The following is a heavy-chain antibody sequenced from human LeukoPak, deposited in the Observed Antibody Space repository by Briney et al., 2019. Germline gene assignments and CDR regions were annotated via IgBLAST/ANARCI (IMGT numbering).Heavy chain of an antibody. D-gene: IGHD2-2*01. CDR1: GLTFSSYA. CDR2: ISYADGSKK. J-gene: IGHJ2*01. Sequence: GGSLRLSCAASGLTFSSYAMHWVRQAPGKGLEWVAVISYADGSKKYYADSVKGRFTISRDNSKNTLYLQMDSLRGDDSAVYYCARDPTSKANAPDWYFDLRGRGTLVIVSS. V-gene: IGHV3-30*04. CDR3: ARDPTSKANAPDWYFDL.